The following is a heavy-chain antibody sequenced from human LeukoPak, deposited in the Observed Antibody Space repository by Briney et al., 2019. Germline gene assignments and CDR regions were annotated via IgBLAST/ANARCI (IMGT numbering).Heavy chain of an antibody. J-gene: IGHJ4*02. CDR1: GFTVSSNY. CDR3: ARTNLAAAGPFDY. CDR2: IYSGGST. D-gene: IGHD6-13*01. V-gene: IGHV3-53*01. Sequence: GGSLRLSCAASGFTVSSNYMSWVRQAPGKGLEGVSVIYSGGSTYYADSVKGRFTISRDNSKNTLYLQMNSLRAEDTAVYYCARTNLAAAGPFDYWGQGTLVTVSS.